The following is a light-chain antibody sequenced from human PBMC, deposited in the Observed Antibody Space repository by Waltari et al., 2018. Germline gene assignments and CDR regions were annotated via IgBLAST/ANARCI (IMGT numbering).Light chain of an antibody. CDR3: QQYGNSPWT. Sequence: EIVLTQSPGTLSLSPGERATLSCRASQSVSSSSLAWYQQKPGQAPRLLIYGASSRATGIPDRFSGSGSGTDFTLTISGLEPEDFAVYYCQQYGNSPWTFGQGTKVEI. V-gene: IGKV3-20*01. J-gene: IGKJ1*01. CDR1: QSVSSSS. CDR2: GAS.